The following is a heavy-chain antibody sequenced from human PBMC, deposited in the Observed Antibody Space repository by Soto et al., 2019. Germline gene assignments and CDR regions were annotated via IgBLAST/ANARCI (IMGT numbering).Heavy chain of an antibody. CDR2: IYYGGST. CDR1: GGSIISSSYY. Sequence: SETLSLTCTVSGGSIISSSYYWAWIRQPPGKGLEWIGSIYYGGSTYYNPSLKSRVTISVDTSKNQFSLKLSSVTAADTAVYYCARPSLNYGMDVWGQGTTVTVSS. J-gene: IGHJ6*02. CDR3: ARPSLNYGMDV. V-gene: IGHV4-39*01.